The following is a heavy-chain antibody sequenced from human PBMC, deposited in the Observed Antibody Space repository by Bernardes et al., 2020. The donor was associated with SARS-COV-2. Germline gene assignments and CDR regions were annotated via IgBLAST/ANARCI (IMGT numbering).Heavy chain of an antibody. Sequence: GGSLRLSCAASGFTFSSYAMSWVRQAPGKGLEWVSAIRGGGGSTYYADSVKGRFTISRDNSKSTLYLQMNSLRAEDTAVYYCAKDIYSSGWYYFDYWGQGTLVTVSS. J-gene: IGHJ4*02. CDR2: IRGGGGST. CDR3: AKDIYSSGWYYFDY. D-gene: IGHD6-19*01. V-gene: IGHV3-23*01. CDR1: GFTFSSYA.